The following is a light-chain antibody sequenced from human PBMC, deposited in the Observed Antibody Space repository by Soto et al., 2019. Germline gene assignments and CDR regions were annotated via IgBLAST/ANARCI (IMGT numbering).Light chain of an antibody. J-gene: IGKJ1*01. V-gene: IGKV1-5*01. CDR2: DAS. Sequence: DNQLYQSRSTLSASVGDRVTLTCLASRSVDLWLAWYQQKPGKAPKLLIYDASSLQSGVPSRFSGSGSGTEFTLTISSLQPDDFGTYYCQEYNSYTGTFGPGTKVDIK. CDR3: QEYNSYTGT. CDR1: RSVDLW.